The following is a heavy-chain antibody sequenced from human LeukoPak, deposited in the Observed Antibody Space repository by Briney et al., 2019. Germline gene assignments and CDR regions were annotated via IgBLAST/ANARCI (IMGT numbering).Heavy chain of an antibody. V-gene: IGHV1-46*01. CDR2: INPSGGST. CDR3: ARDRRDYYDSSGHFDY. Sequence: ASVKVSCKASGYTFTSYYMHWVRQAPGQGLEWMGIINPSGGSTSYAQKFQGRVTMTRDTSTSTVYMELSSRRSEDTAVYYFARDRRDYYDSSGHFDYWGQGTLVTVSS. J-gene: IGHJ4*02. CDR1: GYTFTSYY. D-gene: IGHD3-22*01.